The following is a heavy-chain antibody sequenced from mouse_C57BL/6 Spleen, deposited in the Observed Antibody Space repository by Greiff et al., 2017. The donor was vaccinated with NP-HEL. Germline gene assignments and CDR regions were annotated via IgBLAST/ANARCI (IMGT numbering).Heavy chain of an antibody. V-gene: IGHV1-63*01. CDR1: GYTFTNYW. CDR2: IYPGGGYT. J-gene: IGHJ1*03. CDR3: ARSGGLITTVGWYFDV. D-gene: IGHD1-1*01. Sequence: QVQLQQSGAELVRPGTSVKMSCKASGYTFTNYWIGWAKQRPGHGLEWIGDIYPGGGYTNYNEKFKGKATLTADKSSSTAYMQFSSLTSEDSAIYYCARSGGLITTVGWYFDVWGTGTTVTVSS.